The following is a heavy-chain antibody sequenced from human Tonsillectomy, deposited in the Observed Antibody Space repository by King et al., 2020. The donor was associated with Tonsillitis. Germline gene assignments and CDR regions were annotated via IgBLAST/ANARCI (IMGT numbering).Heavy chain of an antibody. CDR3: SRYDRGSFDY. CDR2: IYKSGTT. Sequence: QLQESGPGVVRPSETLSLTCTVSGGSISSSDHYWAWIRQPPGKVLEGIGYIYKSGTTFYNPSLKSRITMSAGTSKNQFSLILTSVTAADTAVYSYSRYDRGSFDYWGQGTLVTVSS. CDR1: GGSISSSDHY. D-gene: IGHD1-1*01. V-gene: IGHV4-39*01. J-gene: IGHJ4*02.